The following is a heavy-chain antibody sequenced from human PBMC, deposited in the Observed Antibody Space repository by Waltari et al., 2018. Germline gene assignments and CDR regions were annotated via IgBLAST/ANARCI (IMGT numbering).Heavy chain of an antibody. D-gene: IGHD3-3*01. V-gene: IGHV1-24*01. CDR1: GYTLTELS. CDR3: ATPPTYDFWSGLRQYYFDY. J-gene: IGHJ4*02. CDR2: VDPEDGET. Sequence: QVQLVQSGAEVKKPGASVKVSCKVSGYTLTELSMHWVRQAPGKGLEWMGGVDPEDGETIYEQKCQGRVTMTEDTSTDTAYMELSSLRSEDTAVYYCATPPTYDFWSGLRQYYFDYWGQGTLVTVSS.